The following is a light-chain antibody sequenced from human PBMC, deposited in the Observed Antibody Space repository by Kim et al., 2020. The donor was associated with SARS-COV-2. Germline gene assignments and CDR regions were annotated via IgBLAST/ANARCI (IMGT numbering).Light chain of an antibody. CDR1: KLGDKY. V-gene: IGLV3-1*01. CDR3: QAWDSSSHV. CDR2: QDS. Sequence: SYELTQPPSVPVSPGQTASITCSGDKLGDKYACWYQQKPGQSPVLVIYQDSKRPSGIPERFSGSNSGNTATLTISGTQAMDEADYYCQAWDSSSHVFGTG. J-gene: IGLJ1*01.